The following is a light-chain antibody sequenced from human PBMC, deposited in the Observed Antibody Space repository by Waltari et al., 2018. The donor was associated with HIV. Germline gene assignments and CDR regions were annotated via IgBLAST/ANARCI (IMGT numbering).Light chain of an antibody. J-gene: IGKJ2*03. CDR1: QSVSSSY. Sequence: EIVLTQSPGPLSLAPGERATLSCRASQSVSSSYLAWYQQKPGQAPRLLIYGASSRATGIPDRFSGSGSGTDFTLTISRLEPEDFAVYYCQQYGNAPDSFGQGTKLEIK. CDR2: GAS. V-gene: IGKV3-20*01. CDR3: QQYGNAPDS.